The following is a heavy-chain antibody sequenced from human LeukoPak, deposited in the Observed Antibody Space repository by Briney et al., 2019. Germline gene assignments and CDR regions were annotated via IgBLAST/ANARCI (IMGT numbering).Heavy chain of an antibody. CDR1: GYTFTSYG. Sequence: ASVKVSCKASGYTFTSYGISWVRQAPGQGLEWMGWISAYNGNTNYAQKLQGRVTMTTDTSTSTAYMELRSLRSDDTAVYYCARGGVGWGDYYGSGSYFYYWGQGTLVTVSS. V-gene: IGHV1-18*01. CDR3: ARGGVGWGDYYGSGSYFYY. J-gene: IGHJ4*02. CDR2: ISAYNGNT. D-gene: IGHD3-10*01.